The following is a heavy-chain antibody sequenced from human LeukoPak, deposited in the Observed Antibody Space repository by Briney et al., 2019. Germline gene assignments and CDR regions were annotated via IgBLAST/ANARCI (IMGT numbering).Heavy chain of an antibody. V-gene: IGHV3-33*01. CDR3: AREGYGFATGNWFDP. CDR1: GFTFSSYG. Sequence: PGGSLRLSCAASGFTFSSYGMHWVRQAPGKGLEWVAVIWYDGSNKYYADSVKGRFTISRDNSKNTLYLQMNSLRAEDTAVYYCAREGYGFATGNWFDPWGQGTLVTVSS. CDR2: IWYDGSNK. J-gene: IGHJ5*02. D-gene: IGHD5-18*01.